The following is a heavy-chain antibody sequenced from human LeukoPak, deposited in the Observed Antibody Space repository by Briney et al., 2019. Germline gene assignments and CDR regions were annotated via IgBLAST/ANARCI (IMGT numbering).Heavy chain of an antibody. CDR1: GFTFSSYS. J-gene: IGHJ2*01. Sequence: GGSLRLSCAASGFTFSSYSMNWVRQAPGKGLEWVSGTGSTHTQYADSMKGRFTISRDNAKNSLYLRINSLTTEDTAVYYCARDSYDYYGHRYFDLWGRGTLVTVSS. V-gene: IGHV3-21*01. CDR2: TGSTHT. D-gene: IGHD3-10*01. CDR3: ARDSYDYYGHRYFDL.